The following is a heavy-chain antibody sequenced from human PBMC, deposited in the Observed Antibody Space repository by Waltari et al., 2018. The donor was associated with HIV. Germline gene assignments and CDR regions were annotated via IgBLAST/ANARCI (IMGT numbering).Heavy chain of an antibody. CDR1: SFTFKNYW. D-gene: IGHD2-8*01. Sequence: EMWFVESGGGLVQPGGFLRLSCAASSFTFKNYWMSWVRQVPGEGLGWLANINEDGSEKYYVDFVKGRFTISRDNAKNLLYLQMDSLRVEDAAVYYCTRGPEDCKKGVCYGFDVWGQGTMVTVSS. CDR2: INEDGSEK. V-gene: IGHV3-7*01. J-gene: IGHJ3*01. CDR3: TRGPEDCKKGVCYGFDV.